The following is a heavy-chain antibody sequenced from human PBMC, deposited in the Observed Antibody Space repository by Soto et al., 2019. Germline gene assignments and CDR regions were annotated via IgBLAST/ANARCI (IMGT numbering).Heavy chain of an antibody. CDR1: GGSISSGGYY. V-gene: IGHV4-31*03. CDR3: ASEPAYCSGGSCYSGGWFDP. D-gene: IGHD2-15*01. CDR2: IYYSGST. Sequence: TLSLTCTVSGGSISSGGYYWSWIRQHPGKGLEWIGYIYYSGSTYYNPSLKSRVTISVDTSKNQFSLKLSSVTAADTAVYYCASEPAYCSGGSCYSGGWFDPWGQGTLVTVSS. J-gene: IGHJ5*02.